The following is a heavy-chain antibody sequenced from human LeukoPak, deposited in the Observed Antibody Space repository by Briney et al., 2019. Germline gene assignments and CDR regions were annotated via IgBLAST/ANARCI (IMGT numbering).Heavy chain of an antibody. D-gene: IGHD6-19*01. Sequence: PGRSLRLSCAASGFTFSSYAMHWVRQAPGKGLEWVAVISYDGSNKYYADSVKGRFTISRDNSKNTLYLQMNSLRAEDTAVYYCARCQTPTVAGNFDYWGQGTLVTVSS. CDR1: GFTFSSYA. V-gene: IGHV3-30*04. J-gene: IGHJ4*02. CDR2: ISYDGSNK. CDR3: ARCQTPTVAGNFDY.